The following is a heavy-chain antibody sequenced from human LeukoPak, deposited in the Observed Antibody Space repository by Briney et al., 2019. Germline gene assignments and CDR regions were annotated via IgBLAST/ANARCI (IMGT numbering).Heavy chain of an antibody. CDR3: AKGTGDMGYYFDY. J-gene: IGHJ4*02. Sequence: GESLKISCAASGFTFSNYAMGWVRQAPGKGLEWVSGIRVSDNTYYADSVKGRFTISRDNSENTLYLQMSGLRAEDTAVYYCAKGTGDMGYYFDYWGQGTLVTVSS. CDR1: GFTFSNYA. D-gene: IGHD7-27*01. CDR2: IRVSDNT. V-gene: IGHV3-23*01.